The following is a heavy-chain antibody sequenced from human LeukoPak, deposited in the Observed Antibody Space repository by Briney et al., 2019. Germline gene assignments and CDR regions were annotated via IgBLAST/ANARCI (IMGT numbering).Heavy chain of an antibody. CDR1: GGSISSGSYY. J-gene: IGHJ4*02. D-gene: IGHD1-14*01. CDR2: IYTSGST. Sequence: SQTLSLTCTVSGGSISSGSYYWTWIRQPAGKGLEWIGRIYTSGSTNYNPSLKSRVTMSVDTSKNQFSLKLSSVTAADTAVYYCARALKRTSHFDYWGQGTLVTVSS. V-gene: IGHV4-61*02. CDR3: ARALKRTSHFDY.